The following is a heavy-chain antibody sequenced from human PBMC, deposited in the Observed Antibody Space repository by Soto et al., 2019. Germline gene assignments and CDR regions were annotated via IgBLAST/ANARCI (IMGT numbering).Heavy chain of an antibody. CDR2: ISSSSSYI. CDR3: ARSIAVAGKNFDY. D-gene: IGHD6-19*01. Sequence: GGSLRLSCAASGFTFSSYSMNWVRQAPGKGLEWVSSISSSSSYIYYADSGKGRFTISRDNAKNSLYLQMNSLRAEDTAVYYCARSIAVAGKNFDYWGQGTLVTVSS. CDR1: GFTFSSYS. V-gene: IGHV3-21*01. J-gene: IGHJ4*02.